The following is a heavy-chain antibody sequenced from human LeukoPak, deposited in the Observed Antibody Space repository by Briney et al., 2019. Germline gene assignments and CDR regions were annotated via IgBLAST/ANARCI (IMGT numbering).Heavy chain of an antibody. CDR1: GGSISSSSYY. D-gene: IGHD3-22*01. Sequence: SETLSLTCTVSGGSISSSSYYWGWIRQPPGKGLEWLGSIYYSGSTYYNPSLKSRVTISVDTSKNQFSLKLSSVTAADTAVYYCARGHSGWPPQPLDYWGQGTLVTVSS. V-gene: IGHV4-39*07. CDR2: IYYSGST. J-gene: IGHJ4*02. CDR3: ARGHSGWPPQPLDY.